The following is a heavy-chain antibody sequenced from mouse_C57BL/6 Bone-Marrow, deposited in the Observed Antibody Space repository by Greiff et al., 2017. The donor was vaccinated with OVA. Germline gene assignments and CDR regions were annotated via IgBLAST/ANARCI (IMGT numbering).Heavy chain of an antibody. CDR1: GYTFTSYW. CDR3: ARSAAQAWFAY. V-gene: IGHV1-61*01. CDR2: IYPSDSET. J-gene: IGHJ3*01. Sequence: QVQLQQPGAELVRPGSSVKLSCKASGYTFTSYWMDWVKQRPGQGLEWIGNIYPSDSETHYNQKFKDKATLTVDKSSSTAYMQLSSLTSEDSAVYYCARSAAQAWFAYWGQRTLVTVSA. D-gene: IGHD3-2*02.